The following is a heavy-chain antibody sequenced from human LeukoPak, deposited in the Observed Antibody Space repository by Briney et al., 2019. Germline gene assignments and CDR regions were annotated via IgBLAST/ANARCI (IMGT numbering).Heavy chain of an antibody. CDR1: GFIFSDYS. Sequence: GGSLRLSCAASGFIFSDYSMTWVRQAPGKGLEWVSSISSHSSYIYYADSVKGRFTISRDNAKNSLFLQVNTLRAEDMAVYYCARESDNGGNHDAFDIWARGQWSPSLQ. CDR3: ARESDNGGNHDAFDI. J-gene: IGHJ3*02. D-gene: IGHD2-8*01. V-gene: IGHV3-21*01. CDR2: ISSHSSYI.